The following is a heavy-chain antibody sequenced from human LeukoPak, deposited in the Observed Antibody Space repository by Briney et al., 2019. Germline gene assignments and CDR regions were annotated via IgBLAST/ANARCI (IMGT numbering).Heavy chain of an antibody. J-gene: IGHJ4*02. V-gene: IGHV3-23*01. CDR3: ARDLRGYSCFDY. CDR2: ISGSGGST. D-gene: IGHD5-18*01. CDR1: GFTFSSYA. Sequence: PGGSLRLSCAASGFTFSSYAMSWVRQAPGKGLEWVSAISGSGGSTYYADSVKGRFTISRDNAKNSLYLQMNSLRAEDTAVYYCARDLRGYSCFDYWGQGTLVTVSS.